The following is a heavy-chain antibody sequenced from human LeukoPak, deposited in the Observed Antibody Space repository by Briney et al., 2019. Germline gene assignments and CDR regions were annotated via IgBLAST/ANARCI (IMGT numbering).Heavy chain of an antibody. CDR2: IYYSGST. V-gene: IGHV4-39*01. Sequence: SETLSLTCTASGGSISSSSYYWGWIRQPPGKGLEWIGSIYYSGSTYYNPSLKSRVTISVDTSKNQFSLKLSSVTAADTAVYYCARQSGSYWIWGQGTLVTVSS. J-gene: IGHJ4*02. D-gene: IGHD1-26*01. CDR1: GGSISSSSYY. CDR3: ARQSGSYWI.